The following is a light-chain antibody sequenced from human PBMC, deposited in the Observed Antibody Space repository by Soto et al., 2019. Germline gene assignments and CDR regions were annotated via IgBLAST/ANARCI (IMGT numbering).Light chain of an antibody. V-gene: IGKV3-15*01. J-gene: IGKJ4*01. Sequence: IVLTQSPGTLSLSPGERATLSCRASQSISRNLAWYQQTPGQAPRLXMLRTSTRANGLPGRFSGSGSGTELNLTISSLQSEDFGVYDCQQYNNWLRATFGGGTKVDIK. CDR1: QSISRN. CDR3: QQYNNWLRAT. CDR2: RTS.